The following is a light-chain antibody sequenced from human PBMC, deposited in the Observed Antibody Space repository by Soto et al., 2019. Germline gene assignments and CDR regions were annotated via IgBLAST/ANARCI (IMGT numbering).Light chain of an antibody. J-gene: IGLJ3*02. Sequence: QSALTQPASVSGSPGQSITISCTGTSSDVGSYNLVSWYQQHPGKAPKRMIYEVSKRPSGVSNRFSGSKSGNTASLTISGLQAEDEADYYCCSYAGSSTWVFGGGTKVTVL. CDR2: EVS. CDR1: SSDVGSYNL. CDR3: CSYAGSSTWV. V-gene: IGLV2-23*02.